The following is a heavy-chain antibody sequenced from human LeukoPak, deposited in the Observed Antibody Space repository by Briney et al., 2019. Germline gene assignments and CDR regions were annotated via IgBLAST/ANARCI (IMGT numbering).Heavy chain of an antibody. CDR2: ITTSSSYI. J-gene: IGHJ4*02. D-gene: IGHD3-22*01. CDR3: ARTPHNNYYDSSGYYKLFDY. CDR1: GFTFSRSS. V-gene: IGHV3-21*01. Sequence: GGSLRLSCAASGFTFSRSSMNWVRQAPGKGLEWVSSITTSSSYIYYADSVKGRFTISRDNAKNSLYLQMNRLRAEDTAVYYCARTPHNNYYDSSGYYKLFDYWGQGTLVTVSS.